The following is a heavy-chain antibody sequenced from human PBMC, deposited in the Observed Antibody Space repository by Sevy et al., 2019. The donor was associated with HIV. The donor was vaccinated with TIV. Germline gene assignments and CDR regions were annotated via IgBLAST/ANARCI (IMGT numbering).Heavy chain of an antibody. V-gene: IGHV3-48*02. CDR3: ARDSSAYDYDSVCGSYRYFGFDY. CDR2: ISSSSSTI. D-gene: IGHD3-16*02. Sequence: GGSLRLSCAASGFTFSSYSMNWVRQAPGKGLEWASYISSSSSTIYYADSVKGRFTISRDNAKNSLYLQMNSLRDEDTAVYYCARDSSAYDYDSVCGSYRYFGFDYWGQGTLVTVSS. J-gene: IGHJ4*02. CDR1: GFTFSSYS.